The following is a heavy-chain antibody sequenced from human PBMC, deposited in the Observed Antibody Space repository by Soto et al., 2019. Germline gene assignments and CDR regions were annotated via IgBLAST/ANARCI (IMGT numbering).Heavy chain of an antibody. D-gene: IGHD3-10*01. CDR1: GGSISSGGYY. Sequence: QVQLQESGPGLVKPSQTLSLTCTVSGGSISSGGYYWSWIRKHPGKGLEWMGYIYYSGSNYYNPSRKSRVTISVDTSKNQFSLKLSSVTAAYAAVYYCARDSGFGNWFDPWGQGTLVTVSS. V-gene: IGHV4-31*03. CDR3: ARDSGFGNWFDP. J-gene: IGHJ5*02. CDR2: IYYSGSN.